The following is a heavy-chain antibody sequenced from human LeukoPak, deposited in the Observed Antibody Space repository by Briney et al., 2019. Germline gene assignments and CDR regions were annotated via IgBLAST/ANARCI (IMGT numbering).Heavy chain of an antibody. D-gene: IGHD3-9*01. Sequence: ASVKVSCKASGYTFTSYYMHWVRQAPGQGLEWMGIINPSGGSTSYAQKFQGRVTMTRDMSTSTVYMELSSLRSEDTAVYYCARQYSDILTGYHRGGLYWYFDLWGRGTLVTVSS. V-gene: IGHV1-46*01. CDR2: INPSGGST. J-gene: IGHJ2*01. CDR1: GYTFTSYY. CDR3: ARQYSDILTGYHRGGLYWYFDL.